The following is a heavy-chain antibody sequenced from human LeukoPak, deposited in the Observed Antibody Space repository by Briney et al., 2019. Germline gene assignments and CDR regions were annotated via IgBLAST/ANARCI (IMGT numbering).Heavy chain of an antibody. J-gene: IGHJ3*02. CDR3: AKGGERVGDITIFGVVILHDAFDI. Sequence: GGSLRLSCAASGFTFSSYAMSWVRQAPGKGLEWVSAISGSGGSTYYADSVKGRFTISRDNSKNTLYLQMNSLRAEDTAVYYCAKGGERVGDITIFGVVILHDAFDIWGQGTMVTVSS. V-gene: IGHV3-23*01. CDR2: ISGSGGST. CDR1: GFTFSSYA. D-gene: IGHD3-3*01.